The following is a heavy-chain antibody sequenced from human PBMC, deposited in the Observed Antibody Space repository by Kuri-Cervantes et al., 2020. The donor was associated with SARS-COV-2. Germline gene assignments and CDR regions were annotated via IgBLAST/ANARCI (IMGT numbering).Heavy chain of an antibody. Sequence: GESLKISCAASGFTFSSYAMSWVRQAPGKGLEWVSAISGSGGSTYYADSVKGRFTISRDNSKNTLYLQMNSLRAEDTAVYYCAKTAAGIVVVLAAIPRAYYFDYWGQGTLVTVSS. V-gene: IGHV3-23*01. CDR2: ISGSGGST. CDR3: AKTAAGIVVVLAAIPRAYYFDY. CDR1: GFTFSSYA. J-gene: IGHJ4*02. D-gene: IGHD2-2*02.